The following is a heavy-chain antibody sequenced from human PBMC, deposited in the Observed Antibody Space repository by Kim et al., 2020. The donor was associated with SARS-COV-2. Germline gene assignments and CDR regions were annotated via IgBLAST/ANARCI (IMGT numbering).Heavy chain of an antibody. CDR3: AKGETNIAAAGYFDY. D-gene: IGHD6-13*01. CDR2: ISGSGGST. V-gene: IGHV3-23*01. CDR1: GFTFSSYA. J-gene: IGHJ4*02. Sequence: LSLTCAASGFTFSSYAMSWVRQAPGKGLEWVSAISGSGGSTYYADSVKGRFTISRDNSKNTLYLQMNSLRAEDTAVYYCAKGETNIAAAGYFDYWGQGTLVTVSS.